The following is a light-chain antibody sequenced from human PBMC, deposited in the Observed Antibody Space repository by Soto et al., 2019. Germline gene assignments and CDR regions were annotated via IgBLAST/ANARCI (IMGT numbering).Light chain of an antibody. Sequence: EIVLTQSPGTLSLSPGERATLSWRASQNVNSNFLAWYQQKPGQAPRLLIYGASSRATGIPDRFSGSGSGTDFTLTISRLEPEDFAVYYCQQHGSSPRTFGQGTKV. V-gene: IGKV3-20*01. CDR2: GAS. J-gene: IGKJ1*01. CDR3: QQHGSSPRT. CDR1: QNVNSNF.